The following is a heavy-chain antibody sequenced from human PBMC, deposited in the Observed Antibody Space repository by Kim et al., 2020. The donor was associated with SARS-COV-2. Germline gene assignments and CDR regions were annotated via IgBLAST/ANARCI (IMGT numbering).Heavy chain of an antibody. J-gene: IGHJ6*02. CDR2: ISSSSSYI. D-gene: IGHD3-10*01. V-gene: IGHV3-21*01. CDR1: GFTFSSYS. CDR3: ARDDSYGSGKDGNYYYYGMDV. Sequence: GGSLRLSCAASGFTFSSYSMNWVRQAPGKGLEWVSSISSSSSYIYYADSVKGRFTISRDNAKNSLYLQMNSLRAEDTAVYYCARDDSYGSGKDGNYYYYGMDVWGQGTTVTVSS.